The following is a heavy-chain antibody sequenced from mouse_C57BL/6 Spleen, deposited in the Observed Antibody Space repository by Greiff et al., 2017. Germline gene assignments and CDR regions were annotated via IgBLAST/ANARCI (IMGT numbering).Heavy chain of an antibody. CDR3: ARSWGYAMDY. CDR2: INPNNGGT. Sequence: VQLQQSGPELVKPGASVKISCKASGYTFTDYYMNWVKQSHGKSLEWIGDINPNNGGTSYNQKFKGKATLTVDKSSSTAYMELRSLTSEDSAVYYCARSWGYAMDYWGQGTSVTVSS. V-gene: IGHV1-26*01. CDR1: GYTFTDYY. D-gene: IGHD4-1*01. J-gene: IGHJ4*01.